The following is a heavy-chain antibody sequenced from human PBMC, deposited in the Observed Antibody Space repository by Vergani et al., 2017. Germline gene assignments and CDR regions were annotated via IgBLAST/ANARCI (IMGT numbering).Heavy chain of an antibody. V-gene: IGHV3-15*01. J-gene: IGHJ4*02. Sequence: EVQLVESGGGLVKPGGSLRLSCAASGFTFSNAWMSWVRQAPGKGLEWVGRIKSKTDGGTTDYAAPVKGRFTISRDDSKNTLYLQMNSLKTEDTAVYYWTTDTRSGWVLDYFDYWGQGTLVTVSS. CDR1: GFTFSNAW. CDR3: TTDTRSGWVLDYFDY. D-gene: IGHD6-19*01. CDR2: IKSKTDGGTT.